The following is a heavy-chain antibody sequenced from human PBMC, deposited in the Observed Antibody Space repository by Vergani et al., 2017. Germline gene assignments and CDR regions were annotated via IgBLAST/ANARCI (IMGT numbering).Heavy chain of an antibody. CDR1: EYSFGNYW. Sequence: EVELVQSGPEMRKPGESLKISCKGSEYSFGNYWIGWVRQMPGKGLEWMGIIYPADSDTRYSPSFQGQVTISADKSISTAFLQWDSLEASATALYYCARHTTYTDSWGQGTLVTVSS. D-gene: IGHD1-1*01. CDR2: IYPADSDT. CDR3: ARHTTYTDS. J-gene: IGHJ4*02. V-gene: IGHV5-51*01.